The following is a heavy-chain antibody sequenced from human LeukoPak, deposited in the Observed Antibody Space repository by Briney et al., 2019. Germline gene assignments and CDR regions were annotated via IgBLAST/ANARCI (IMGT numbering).Heavy chain of an antibody. CDR3: GRSSWYGMNFDY. D-gene: IGHD6-13*01. J-gene: IGHJ4*02. V-gene: IGHV4-39*07. CDR2: IYYSGST. Sequence: PSETLSVTCTDSGDSISSSSYYWGWIRQPPGKGLEWIGSIYYSGSTYYNPSLKSRVTISVDTSKNQFSLKLSSVTAADTAVYYCGRSSWYGMNFDYWGQGTLVTVSS. CDR1: GDSISSSSYY.